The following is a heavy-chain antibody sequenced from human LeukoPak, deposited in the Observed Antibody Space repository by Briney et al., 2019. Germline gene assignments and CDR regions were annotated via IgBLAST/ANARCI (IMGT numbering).Heavy chain of an antibody. V-gene: IGHV4-59*01. D-gene: IGHD6-19*01. CDR3: ARETTLTGYSSGLGFNY. Sequence: SETLSLTCTVSGGSISSYYWSWIRQPPGKGLEWIGYIYYTGSTNYNPSLKSRVTMSVDSSKNQFSLKLTSVTAADTAVYYCARETTLTGYSSGLGFNYWGQGTLVTVSS. J-gene: IGHJ4*02. CDR1: GGSISSYY. CDR2: IYYTGST.